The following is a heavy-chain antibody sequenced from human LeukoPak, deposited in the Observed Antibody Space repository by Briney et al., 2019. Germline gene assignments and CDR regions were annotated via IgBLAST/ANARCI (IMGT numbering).Heavy chain of an antibody. J-gene: IGHJ6*03. D-gene: IGHD2-2*01. CDR2: IKQDGSEK. CDR3: ARAAWGLVPAAMHYYYYMDV. CDR1: GFTFSSYE. Sequence: PGGSLRLSCAASGFTFSSYEMNWVRQAPGKGLEWVANIKQDGSEKYYVDSVKGRFTISRDNAKNSLYLQMNSLRAEDTAVYYCARAAWGLVPAAMHYYYYMDVWGKGTTVTISS. V-gene: IGHV3-7*01.